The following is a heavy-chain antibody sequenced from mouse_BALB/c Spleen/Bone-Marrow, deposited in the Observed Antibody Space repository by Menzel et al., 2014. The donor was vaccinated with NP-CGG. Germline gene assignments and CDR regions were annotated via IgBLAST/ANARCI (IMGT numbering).Heavy chain of an antibody. CDR3: ARNPYGNYAMDY. D-gene: IGHD2-10*02. CDR1: GFSLTTYG. CDR2: IWSDGNT. V-gene: IGHV2-6*02. J-gene: IGHJ4*01. Sequence: QVQLQQSGPGLVAPSQSLSITCTVSGFSLTTYGVHWVRQPPGKGLEWLVVIWSDGNTTYNSALKSRLSISKDNSKSQVFVKMNSLQTDDTAMYYCARNPYGNYAMDYWGQGTSVTVSS.